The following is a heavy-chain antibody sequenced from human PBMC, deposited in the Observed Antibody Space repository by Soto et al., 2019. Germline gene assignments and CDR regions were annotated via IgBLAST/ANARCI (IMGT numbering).Heavy chain of an antibody. Sequence: PSETLSLTCTVSGGSISSYYWSWIRQPPGKGLEWIGYIYYSGSTNYNPSLKSRVTISVDTSKNQFSLKLSSVTAADTAVYYCAMTTVTTHLVYWGQGTLVTVSS. CDR3: AMTTVTTHLVY. CDR2: IYYSGST. V-gene: IGHV4-59*01. D-gene: IGHD4-17*01. CDR1: GGSISSYY. J-gene: IGHJ4*02.